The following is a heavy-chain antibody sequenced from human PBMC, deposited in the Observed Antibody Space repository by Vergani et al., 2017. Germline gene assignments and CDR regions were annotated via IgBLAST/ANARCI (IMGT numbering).Heavy chain of an antibody. V-gene: IGHV4-38-2*01. CDR1: DSYSMTNPY. CDR2: IHHSGDT. CDR3: ARYRGSGGFFPSSYVYGIDV. J-gene: IGHJ6*02. D-gene: IGHD3-10*01. Sequence: QVQLPESGPGLVKPSETLPLTCDESDSYSMTNPYWGWFRQSPGKGLEWIGCIHHSGDTHYNSSLKIRVSISIVSSSKFTLSLTSVTAADPAIYYCARYRGSGGFFPSSYVYGIDVWGQGTTVTGSS.